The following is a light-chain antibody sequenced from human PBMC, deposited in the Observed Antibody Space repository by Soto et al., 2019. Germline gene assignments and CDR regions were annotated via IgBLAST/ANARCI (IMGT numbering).Light chain of an antibody. CDR2: WAS. J-gene: IGKJ4*01. V-gene: IGKV4-1*01. CDR1: QSVLYSSNNKNY. CDR3: QQYST. Sequence: DIVMTQSPDSLAVSLGERATINCKSSQSVLYSSNNKNYLAWYQQKPGQPPKLLIYWASTRESGVPDRFSGSGSWTDFTLTISSLQAEDVAVYYCQQYSTFGGGTKVEIK.